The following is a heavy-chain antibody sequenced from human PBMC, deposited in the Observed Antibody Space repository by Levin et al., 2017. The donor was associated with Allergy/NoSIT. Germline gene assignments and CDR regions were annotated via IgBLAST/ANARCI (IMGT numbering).Heavy chain of an antibody. CDR1: GGSISSYY. Sequence: LSQTLSLTCTVSGGSISSYYWSWIRQPPGKGLEWIGYIYYSGSTNYNPSLKSRVTISVDTSKNQFSLKLSSVTAADTAVYYCARQWLRFGGDGFDYWGQGTLVTVSS. J-gene: IGHJ4*02. CDR3: ARQWLRFGGDGFDY. CDR2: IYYSGST. V-gene: IGHV4-59*01. D-gene: IGHD5-12*01.